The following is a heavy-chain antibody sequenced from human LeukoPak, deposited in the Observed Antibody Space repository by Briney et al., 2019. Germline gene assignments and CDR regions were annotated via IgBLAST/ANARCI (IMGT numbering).Heavy chain of an antibody. CDR3: TSENYGDYV. J-gene: IGHJ1*01. CDR2: IRSKAHSYAT. D-gene: IGHD4-17*01. CDR1: GFTFSGST. Sequence: TGGSLKLSCAASGFTFSGSTMHWVRQASGKGLEWVGRIRSKAHSYATAYAASVKGRFTISRDDSKNTAYLQMNSLKTEDTAVYYCTSENYGDYVWGQGTLVTVSS. V-gene: IGHV3-73*01.